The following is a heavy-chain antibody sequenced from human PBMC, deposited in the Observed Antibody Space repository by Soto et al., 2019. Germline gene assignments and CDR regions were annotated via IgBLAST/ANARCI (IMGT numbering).Heavy chain of an antibody. CDR2: IYHSGST. D-gene: IGHD3-10*01. CDR1: GGSISSGGYS. Sequence: SETLSLTCAVSGGSISSGGYSWSWIRQPPGKGLEWIGCIYHSGSTYYNPPLKSRVTISVDRSKNQFSLKLSSVTAADTAVYYCARGSTMVRGVIIYYYFDYWGQGTLVTVSS. CDR3: ARGSTMVRGVIIYYYFDY. J-gene: IGHJ4*02. V-gene: IGHV4-30-2*01.